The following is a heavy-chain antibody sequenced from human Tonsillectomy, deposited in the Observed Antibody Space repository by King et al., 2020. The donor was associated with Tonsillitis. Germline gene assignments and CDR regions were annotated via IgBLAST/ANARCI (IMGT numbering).Heavy chain of an antibody. CDR2: ISSSGSYI. V-gene: IGHV3-21*01. J-gene: IGHJ6*03. Sequence: VQLVESGGGLAKPGGSLRLSCAASGFTFSSYNMNWVRQAAGKGLEWVSSISSSGSYIYYADSVKGRFTISRDNAENSLYLQMNSLRAEDTAVYYCARDRNSGYCSSTSCTKDMDVWGKGTAVTVSS. CDR1: GFTFSSYN. D-gene: IGHD2-2*03. CDR3: ARDRNSGYCSSTSCTKDMDV.